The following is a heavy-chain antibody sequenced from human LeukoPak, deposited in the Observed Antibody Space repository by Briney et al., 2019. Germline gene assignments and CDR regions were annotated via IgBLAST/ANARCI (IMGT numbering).Heavy chain of an antibody. V-gene: IGHV4-59*13. Sequence: SETLSLTCSISGGSIGSSFWNWIRLSPEKGLEWIGYTSYSGRTNYSPSLKSRVTISIDTSKNQLSLTLSSVTAADTALYYCARDRSGTYYTFDVWGQGTMVSVSA. CDR3: ARDRSGTYYTFDV. CDR2: TSYSGRT. CDR1: GGSIGSSF. D-gene: IGHD1-26*01. J-gene: IGHJ3*01.